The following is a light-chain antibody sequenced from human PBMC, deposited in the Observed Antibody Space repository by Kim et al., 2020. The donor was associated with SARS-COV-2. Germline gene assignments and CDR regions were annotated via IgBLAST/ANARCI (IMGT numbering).Light chain of an antibody. CDR1: SSNVGGYNY. CDR2: DVG. Sequence: QSALTQPASVSGSPGQSITISCTGTSSNVGGYNYVSWYQQHPGKAPKLMIYDVGTRPSGVSDRFSGSKSGNTASLTISGLQTEDEADYYCSSYTTTTTGVFGGGTQLTVL. V-gene: IGLV2-14*03. J-gene: IGLJ3*02. CDR3: SSYTTTTTGV.